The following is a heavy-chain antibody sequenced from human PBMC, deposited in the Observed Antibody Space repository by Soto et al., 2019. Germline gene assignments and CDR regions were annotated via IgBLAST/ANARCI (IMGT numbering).Heavy chain of an antibody. CDR1: GGTFSSYA. J-gene: IGHJ6*02. CDR3: AREEMATNYYYYGMDV. Sequence: SVKVSCKASGGTFSSYAISWVRQAPGQGLEWMGGIIPIFGTANYAQKFQGRVTITADESTSTAYMELSSLRSEDTAVYYCAREEMATNYYYYGMDVWGQGTTVTVSS. D-gene: IGHD1-26*01. CDR2: IIPIFGTA. V-gene: IGHV1-69*13.